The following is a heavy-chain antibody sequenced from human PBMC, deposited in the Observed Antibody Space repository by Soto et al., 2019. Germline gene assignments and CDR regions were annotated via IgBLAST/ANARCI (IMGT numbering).Heavy chain of an antibody. D-gene: IGHD2-2*01. J-gene: IGHJ6*02. CDR2: ISSSSSYI. Sequence: WWSLRLSCSASVFTFSSYSMNWCRQAPGKGLEWVSSISSSSSYIYYADSVKGRFTISRDNAKNSLYLQMNSLRAEDTAVYYCARGDCSSTSCYVSGYYGMDVWGQGTTVTVSS. CDR3: ARGDCSSTSCYVSGYYGMDV. CDR1: VFTFSSYS. V-gene: IGHV3-21*01.